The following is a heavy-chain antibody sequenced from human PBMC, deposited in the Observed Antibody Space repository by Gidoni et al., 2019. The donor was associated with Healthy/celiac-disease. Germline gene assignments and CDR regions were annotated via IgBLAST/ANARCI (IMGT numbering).Heavy chain of an antibody. D-gene: IGHD6-6*01. V-gene: IGHV3-30-3*01. CDR2: ISYDGSNK. CDR3: AKESTPSSPAGLDY. Sequence: VQLVGSGGGWVQPGRSLSLSCAASGFPFRSYAMHWVRKAPGKGLEWVAVISYDGSNKYYADSVKGRFTISRYKSKNTLYLQMNSLRAEDTAVYYCAKESTPSSPAGLDYWGQGTLVTVSS. CDR1: GFPFRSYA. J-gene: IGHJ4*02.